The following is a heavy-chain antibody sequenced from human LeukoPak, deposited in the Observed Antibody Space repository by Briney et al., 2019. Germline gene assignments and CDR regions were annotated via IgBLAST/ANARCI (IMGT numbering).Heavy chain of an antibody. D-gene: IGHD3-9*01. CDR2: IYYSGST. Sequence: PSETLSLTCTASGGSISSSSYYWGWIRQPPGKGLEWIGSIYYSGSTYYNPSLKSRVTISVDTSKNQFSLKLSSVTAADTAVYYCARDVYDILTGYYSSGYLTYYFDYWGQGTLVTVSS. CDR3: ARDVYDILTGYYSSGYLTYYFDY. V-gene: IGHV4-39*07. CDR1: GGSISSSSYY. J-gene: IGHJ4*02.